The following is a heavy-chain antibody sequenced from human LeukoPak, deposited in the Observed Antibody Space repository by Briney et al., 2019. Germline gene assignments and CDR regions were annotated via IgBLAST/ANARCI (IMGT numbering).Heavy chain of an antibody. CDR3: GESLNYYDSSGYSLTN. CDR2: INPNSGGT. V-gene: IGHV1-2*02. J-gene: IGHJ4*02. CDR1: GSGFTGSI. D-gene: IGHD3-22*01. Sequence: GASVKVSCDCSGSGFTGSIMRMIREAPGQGLEWMGWINPNSGGTNYAQKFQGRVTMTRDTSISTAYMELSGLRSDDTGGEYCGESLNYYDSSGYSLTNWGQGTLVTVSS.